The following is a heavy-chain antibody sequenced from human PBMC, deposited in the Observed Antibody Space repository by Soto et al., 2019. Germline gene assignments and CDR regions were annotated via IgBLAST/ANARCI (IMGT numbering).Heavy chain of an antibody. CDR2: IIPIFGTA. Sequence: ASVKVSCKASGGTFSSYAISWVRQAPGQGLEWMGGIIPIFGTANYAQKFQGRVTITADESTSTAYMELSSLRSEDTAVYYCARDRSLDSSSQVDGMDVWGQGTTVTVSS. CDR1: GGTFSSYA. V-gene: IGHV1-69*13. CDR3: ARDRSLDSSSQVDGMDV. D-gene: IGHD6-13*01. J-gene: IGHJ6*02.